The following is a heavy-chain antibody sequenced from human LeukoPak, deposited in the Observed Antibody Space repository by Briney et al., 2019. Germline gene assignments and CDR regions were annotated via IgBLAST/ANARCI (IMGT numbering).Heavy chain of an antibody. V-gene: IGHV1-46*01. Sequence: ASVKVSCKASGYTFTSYYMHWVRQAPGQGLEWMGIINPSGGSTSYAQKFQGRVTMTRDTSISTAYMELSRLRPDDTAVYYCARGFGSSRFDPWGQGTLVTVSS. J-gene: IGHJ5*02. CDR3: ARGFGSSRFDP. CDR1: GYTFTSYY. D-gene: IGHD2-2*01. CDR2: INPSGGST.